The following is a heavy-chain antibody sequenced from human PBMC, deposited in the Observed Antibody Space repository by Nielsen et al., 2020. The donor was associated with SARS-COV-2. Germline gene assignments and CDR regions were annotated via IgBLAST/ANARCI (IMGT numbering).Heavy chain of an antibody. CDR2: MNLNSGNT. CDR3: ARGAYDGVWFSPNYYFDY. J-gene: IGHJ4*02. Sequence: ASVKVSCKASGYTFTSYDINWVRQATGQGLEWMGWMNLNSGNTGYAQKFQGRVTMTRNTSISTAYMELSSLRSEDTAVYYCARGAYDGVWFSPNYYFDYWGQGNLVTVSS. CDR1: GYTFTSYD. D-gene: IGHD6-19*01. V-gene: IGHV1-8*01.